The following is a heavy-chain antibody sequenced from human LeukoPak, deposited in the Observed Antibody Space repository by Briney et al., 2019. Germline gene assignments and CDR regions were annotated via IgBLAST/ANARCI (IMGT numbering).Heavy chain of an antibody. J-gene: IGHJ3*02. CDR1: GFTFSSYA. D-gene: IGHD1-1*01. Sequence: PGGSLRLSCAASGFTFSSYAMSWVRQAPGKGLEWVSGINWNGGSTGYADSVKGRFTISRDNAKNSLYLQMNSLRAEDTALYYCARVRDWNDLSGAFDIWGQGTMVTVSS. CDR2: INWNGGST. CDR3: ARVRDWNDLSGAFDI. V-gene: IGHV3-20*04.